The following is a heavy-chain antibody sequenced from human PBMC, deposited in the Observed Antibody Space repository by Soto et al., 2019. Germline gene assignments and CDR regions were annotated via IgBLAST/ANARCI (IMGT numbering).Heavy chain of an antibody. J-gene: IGHJ4*02. D-gene: IGHD3-10*01. CDR3: AHTPYYYGSGNNYFDY. V-gene: IGHV2-5*02. CDR2: IYWDDDK. Sequence: QITLKESGPTLVKPTQTLTLTCTFSGFSLSTSGVGVGWIRQPPGKALEWLALIYWDDDKRYSPSLKSRITINKATSKNQIVITMTNMDPVDTATYYGAHTPYYYGSGNNYFDYWGQGTLVTVSS. CDR1: GFSLSTSGVG.